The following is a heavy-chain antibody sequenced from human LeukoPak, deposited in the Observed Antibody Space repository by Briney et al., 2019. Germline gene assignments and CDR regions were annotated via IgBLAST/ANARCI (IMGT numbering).Heavy chain of an antibody. V-gene: IGHV3-21*01. CDR3: ASYSSGWYGEGY. CDR1: GFTFSSYS. D-gene: IGHD6-19*01. J-gene: IGHJ4*02. CDR2: ISSSSSYI. Sequence: GGSLRLSCAASGFTFSSYSMNWVRQAPGKGLEWVSSISSSSSYIYYADSVKGRFTISKDNAKNSLYLQMNSLRAEDTAVYYCASYSSGWYGEGYWGQGTLVTVSS.